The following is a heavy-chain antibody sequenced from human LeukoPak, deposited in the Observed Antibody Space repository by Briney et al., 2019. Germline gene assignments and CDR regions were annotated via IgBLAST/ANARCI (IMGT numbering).Heavy chain of an antibody. CDR3: AKFLPHMPSAYYFDY. CDR2: ISGSGGST. Sequence: GGSLRVSCAASGFTFSSYAMSWVRQAPGNGLEWVSAISGSGGSTYYADSVKGRFTISRDNSKNTLYLQMNSLRAEDTAVYYCAKFLPHMPSAYYFDYWGQGTLVTVSS. D-gene: IGHD2-2*01. CDR1: GFTFSSYA. J-gene: IGHJ4*02. V-gene: IGHV3-23*01.